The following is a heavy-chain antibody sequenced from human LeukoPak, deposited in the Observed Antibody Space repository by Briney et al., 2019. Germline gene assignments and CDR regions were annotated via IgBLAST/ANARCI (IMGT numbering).Heavy chain of an antibody. CDR2: IDPNSGGT. V-gene: IGHV1-2*02. J-gene: IGHJ2*01. D-gene: IGHD2-2*01. CDR3: ARVIEVVPAEINTWYFDP. CDR1: GYTFTDFY. Sequence: ASVKVSCTAFGYTFTDFYIHWVRQAPGQGLEWRGWIDPNSGGTKYAQRFQGRVTMTRDTSISTVYMELSKLRSDDTAVYYCARVIEVVPAEINTWYFDPWGRGALVTVSS.